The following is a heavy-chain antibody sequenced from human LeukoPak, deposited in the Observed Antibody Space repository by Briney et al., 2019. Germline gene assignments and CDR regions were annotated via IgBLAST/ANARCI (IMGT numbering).Heavy chain of an antibody. CDR3: ARGRGGAAGTNRTLYFFDY. D-gene: IGHD6-13*01. Sequence: APVKVSCKASGYTFTRSAINWVRQAPGQGLEWMGWINTNTGNPTYAQGFTGRFVFSLDTSVSTAYLQSNSLKAEDTAVYYCARGRGGAAGTNRTLYFFDYWGQGTLVTVSS. CDR2: INTNTGNP. CDR1: GYTFTRSA. J-gene: IGHJ4*02. V-gene: IGHV7-4-1*02.